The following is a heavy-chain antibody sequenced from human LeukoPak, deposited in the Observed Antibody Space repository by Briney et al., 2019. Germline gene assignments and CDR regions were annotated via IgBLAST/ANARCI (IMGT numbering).Heavy chain of an antibody. D-gene: IGHD3-22*01. CDR3: ARDSAYYYDSSGFSYCDY. Sequence: GGSLRLSCAASGFTFSSYWMHWVRQAPGKGLEWVAVISFDGSKEDYADSVKGRFTISRDNSKNTLYVQLNSLSVEDTAVYYCARDSAYYYDSSGFSYCDYWGPGTLVTVSS. CDR2: ISFDGSKE. J-gene: IGHJ4*02. V-gene: IGHV3-30-3*01. CDR1: GFTFSSYW.